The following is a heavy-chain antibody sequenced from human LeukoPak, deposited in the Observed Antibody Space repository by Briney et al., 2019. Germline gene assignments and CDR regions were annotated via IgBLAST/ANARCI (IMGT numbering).Heavy chain of an antibody. J-gene: IGHJ6*02. D-gene: IGHD4-23*01. CDR1: GFTFSDYY. CDR2: ISSGGSTI. CDR3: ARDGGNSGYYYYGMDV. Sequence: PGGSLRLSCAASGFTFSDYYMSWIRQAPGKGLGWVSYISSGGSTIYYADSVKGRFTISRDNAKNSLHLQMSSLRAEDTAVYYCARDGGNSGYYYYGMDVWGQGTTVTVSS. V-gene: IGHV3-11*01.